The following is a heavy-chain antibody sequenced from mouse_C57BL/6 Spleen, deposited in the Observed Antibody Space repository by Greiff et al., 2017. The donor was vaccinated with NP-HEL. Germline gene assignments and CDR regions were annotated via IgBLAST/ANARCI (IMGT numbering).Heavy chain of an antibody. Sequence: QVQLKQPGTELVKPGASVKLSCKASGYTFTSYWMHWVKQRPGQGLEWIGNINPSNGGTNYNEKFKSKATLTVDKSSSTAYMQLSSLTSEDSAVYYCARGGNYDYDEAWFAYWGQGTLVTVSA. CDR2: INPSNGGT. J-gene: IGHJ3*01. CDR3: ARGGNYDYDEAWFAY. CDR1: GYTFTSYW. V-gene: IGHV1-53*01. D-gene: IGHD2-4*01.